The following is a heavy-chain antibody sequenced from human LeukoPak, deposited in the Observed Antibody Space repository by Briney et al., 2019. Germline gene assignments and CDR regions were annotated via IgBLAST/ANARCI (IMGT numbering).Heavy chain of an antibody. Sequence: GGSLRLSCAASGFTFSTYNMNWVRQAPGKGLEGVSSISSGSSYIYYAHSVEGRFTISRDNAKNSLYLQMNSLRAEDTAVYYCARDVFGGSGYFDYWGQGTLVTVSS. J-gene: IGHJ4*02. CDR3: ARDVFGGSGYFDY. CDR2: ISSGSSYI. V-gene: IGHV3-21*01. CDR1: GFTFSTYN. D-gene: IGHD2-15*01.